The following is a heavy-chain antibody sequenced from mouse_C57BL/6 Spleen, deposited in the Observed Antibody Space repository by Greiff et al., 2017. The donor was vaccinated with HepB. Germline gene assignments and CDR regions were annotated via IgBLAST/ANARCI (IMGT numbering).Heavy chain of an antibody. Sequence: QVQLQQSGPGLVAPSQSLSITCTVSGFSLTSYAISWVRQPPGKGLEWLGVIWTGGGTNYNSALKSRLSISKDNSKSQVFLKMNSLQTDDTARYYCSRNLGYRLSGYAMDYWGQGTSVTVSS. J-gene: IGHJ4*01. D-gene: IGHD3-1*01. CDR3: SRNLGYRLSGYAMDY. CDR2: IWTGGGT. CDR1: GFSLTSYA. V-gene: IGHV2-9-1*01.